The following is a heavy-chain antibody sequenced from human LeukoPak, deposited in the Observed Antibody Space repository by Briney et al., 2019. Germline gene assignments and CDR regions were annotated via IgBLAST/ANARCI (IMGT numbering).Heavy chain of an antibody. J-gene: IGHJ3*02. CDR1: GGSLSGYY. D-gene: IGHD3-10*01. Sequence: SETLSLTCAVYGGSLSGYYWSCIRQPPGKGLEWIGEINHSGSTSYNPSLKSRVTISVDTSKNQFSLKLTSVTAADTAVFYCARHKTGARGFDIWGQGTMVTVSS. CDR2: INHSGST. V-gene: IGHV4-34*01. CDR3: ARHKTGARGFDI.